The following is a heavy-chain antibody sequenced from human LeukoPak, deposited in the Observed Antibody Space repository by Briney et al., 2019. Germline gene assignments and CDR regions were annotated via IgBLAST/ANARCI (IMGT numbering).Heavy chain of an antibody. CDR2: VYYNGDA. CDR3: ARDRQQLVRGDYFDY. D-gene: IGHD6-13*01. CDR1: GDSISSSSYY. J-gene: IGHJ4*02. V-gene: IGHV4-39*07. Sequence: SETLSLTCSVSGDSISSSSYYWGWIRQPPGKELEWIGSVYYNGDAYYIPSLKSRVTISVDTSKNQFSLRLSFVTAADTAAYYCARDRQQLVRGDYFDYWGQGTLVTVSS.